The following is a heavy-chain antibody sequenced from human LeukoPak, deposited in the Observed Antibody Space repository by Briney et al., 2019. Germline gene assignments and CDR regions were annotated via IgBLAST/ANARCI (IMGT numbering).Heavy chain of an antibody. CDR1: GFTFSSFW. CDR2: IKQDGSEK. J-gene: IGHJ4*02. D-gene: IGHD2-2*01. Sequence: PGGSLRLSCAASGFTFSSFWMTWVRQAPGKGLQWVANIKQDGSEKRYVDSVEGRFTTSRDNAKNSLYLQMNSLRVEDTAVYYCARAPGAAAIDYWGQGTQVTVSS. V-gene: IGHV3-7*01. CDR3: ARAPGAAAIDY.